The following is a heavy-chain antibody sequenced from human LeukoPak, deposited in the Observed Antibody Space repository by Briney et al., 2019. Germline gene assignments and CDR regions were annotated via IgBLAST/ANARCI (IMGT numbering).Heavy chain of an antibody. Sequence: GGSLRLSCGASGFTFRTSWMNWVRQAPGKGLEWVSAISGSGGSTYYADSVKGRFTISRDNSKNTLYLQMNSLRAEDTAVYYCAKDIAAGTAERPIDYWGQGTLVTVSS. D-gene: IGHD6-19*01. CDR3: AKDIAAGTAERPIDY. CDR1: GFTFRTSW. J-gene: IGHJ4*02. V-gene: IGHV3-23*01. CDR2: ISGSGGST.